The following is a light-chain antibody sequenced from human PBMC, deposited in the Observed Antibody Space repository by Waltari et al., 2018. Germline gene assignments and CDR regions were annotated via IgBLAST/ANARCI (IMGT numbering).Light chain of an antibody. CDR2: EVS. Sequence: QSALTQPAPVSGSPGQSITISCTGTSSDVGGYNYVPWYQQHPGKAPKLMIYEVSNRPSGVSNRFSGSKSGNTASLTISGLQAEDEADYYCSSYTSSSTLVFGGGTKLTVL. V-gene: IGLV2-14*01. CDR3: SSYTSSSTLV. J-gene: IGLJ2*01. CDR1: SSDVGGYNY.